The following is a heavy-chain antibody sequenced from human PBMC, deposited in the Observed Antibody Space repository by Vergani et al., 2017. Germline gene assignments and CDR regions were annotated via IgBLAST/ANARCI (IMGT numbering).Heavy chain of an antibody. CDR1: GFTSSYHG. V-gene: IGHV3-30*03. Sequence: QVHLVESGGGVVQPGRSLRLSCVVSGFTSSYHGMHWVRQAPGTGLEWVAVISYDGTQKYYADSVKGRFTISRDNSKSTLYLQMNSLSTEDTAVYYCATKSCGTPGCQIGYFREWGQGTLVTVSS. J-gene: IGHJ1*01. D-gene: IGHD1-1*01. CDR2: ISYDGTQK. CDR3: ATKSCGTPGCQIGYFRE.